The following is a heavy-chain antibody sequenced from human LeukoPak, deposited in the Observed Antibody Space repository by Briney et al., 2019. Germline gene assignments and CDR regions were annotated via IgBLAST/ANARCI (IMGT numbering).Heavy chain of an antibody. D-gene: IGHD5-24*01. CDR2: ISGSGGST. J-gene: IGHJ4*02. CDR1: GLSVRNEY. V-gene: IGHV3-23*01. Sequence: PGGSLRLSCTASGLSVRNEYMSWVRQAPGKGLEWVSAISGSGGSTYYADSVKGRFTISRDNSKNTLYLQMNSLRVEDTAVYYCAKPPYGRDVYNYFDYWGQGTPVTVSS. CDR3: AKPPYGRDVYNYFDY.